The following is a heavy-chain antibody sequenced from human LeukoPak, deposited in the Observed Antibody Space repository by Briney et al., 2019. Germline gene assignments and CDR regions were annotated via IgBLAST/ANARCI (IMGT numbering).Heavy chain of an antibody. Sequence: ASVKVSCKASGYTFTSYGISWVRQAPGQGLEWMGWISAYNGNTNYAQKLQGRVTMTTDTSTSTAYMELRSLRSDDTAVYYCARDNSVRDEARWFNPWGQGTLVTVSS. CDR3: ARDNSVRDEARWFNP. J-gene: IGHJ5*02. V-gene: IGHV1-18*01. CDR2: ISAYNGNT. CDR1: GYTFTSYG. D-gene: IGHD5-24*01.